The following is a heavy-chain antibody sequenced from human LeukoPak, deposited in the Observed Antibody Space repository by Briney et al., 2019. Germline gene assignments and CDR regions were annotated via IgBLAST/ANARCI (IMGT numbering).Heavy chain of an antibody. D-gene: IGHD5-12*01. CDR3: AKAPNGYSGYDYNCYFDY. CDR2: ISGSGGST. V-gene: IGHV3-23*01. CDR1: GFTFSSYA. J-gene: IGHJ4*02. Sequence: GSLRLSCAASGFTFSSYAMSWVRQAPGKGLEWVSAISGSGGSTYYADSVKGRFTISRDNSKNTLYLQMNSLRAEDTAVYYCAKAPNGYSGYDYNCYFDYWGQGTLVTVSS.